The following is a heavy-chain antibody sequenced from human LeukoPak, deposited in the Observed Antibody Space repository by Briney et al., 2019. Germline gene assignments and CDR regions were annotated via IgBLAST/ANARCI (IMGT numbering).Heavy chain of an antibody. V-gene: IGHV3-30*04. CDR3: AREQVLRYFDY. CDR1: GFTFSSYA. Sequence: GGSLRLSCAASGFTFSSYAMSWVRPAPGKGLEWVAVISNDGSKKDYADSVKGRFTISRDNSKNTLYLQMNSLRAEDTAVYYCAREQVLRYFDYWGQGTLVTVS. J-gene: IGHJ4*02. CDR2: ISNDGSKK. D-gene: IGHD3-9*01.